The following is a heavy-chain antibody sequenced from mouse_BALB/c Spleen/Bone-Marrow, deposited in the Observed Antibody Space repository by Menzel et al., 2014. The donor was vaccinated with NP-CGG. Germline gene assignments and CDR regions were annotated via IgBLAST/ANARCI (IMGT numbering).Heavy chain of an antibody. CDR1: GYTFTSYW. Sequence: VQLQQSGAELVRPGASVKLSCKASGYTFTSYWINWVKQRPGQGLEWIGNIYPSDSYTNYNQKFKDKATLTVDKSSSTAYMRLSSPTSEDSAVYYCTRSGGYYFDYWGQGTTLTVSS. V-gene: IGHV1-69*02. CDR2: IYPSDSYT. CDR3: TRSGGYYFDY. J-gene: IGHJ2*01.